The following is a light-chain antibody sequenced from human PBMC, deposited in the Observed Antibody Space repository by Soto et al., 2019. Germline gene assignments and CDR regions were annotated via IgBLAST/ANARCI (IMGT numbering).Light chain of an antibody. J-gene: IGKJ1*01. CDR3: QQYGSSPRT. CDR2: GAS. Sequence: EIVLTQSPGTLSLSPGERATLSCRASQSVSSSYLAWYQQTPGQAPRLLIYGASTRPTGVPDRFSGSGSGTDFPLTISRLEPEDFAVYYCQQYGSSPRTFGQGTKVEIK. V-gene: IGKV3-20*01. CDR1: QSVSSSY.